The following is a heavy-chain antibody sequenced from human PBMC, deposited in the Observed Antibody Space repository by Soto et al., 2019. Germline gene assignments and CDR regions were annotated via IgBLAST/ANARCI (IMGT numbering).Heavy chain of an antibody. CDR1: GFTFSIYA. V-gene: IGHV3-64D*06. D-gene: IGHD3-22*01. J-gene: IGHJ4*02. Sequence: GGSLRLSCSASGFTFSIYAMHWGRQAPGKGLEYVSSISTNGGSTDYADSVKGRFTISRDNSKNTVYLQMSSLRVEDTAVYYCVKGEYYYDSSGYYPFDYWGQGT. CDR3: VKGEYYYDSSGYYPFDY. CDR2: ISTNGGST.